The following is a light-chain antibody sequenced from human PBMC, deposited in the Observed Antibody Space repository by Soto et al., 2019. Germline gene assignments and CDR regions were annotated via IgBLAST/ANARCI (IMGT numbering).Light chain of an antibody. Sequence: ELVMTQSPATLSVSPGERATLSCRASQSFSSNVAWYQQKPGQAPRLLIYGTSTRVTGIPARFSGNGSGTEFTLTIRSLQSEDFEVYYCQQYYNWLLTFGGGTKVDIK. V-gene: IGKV3-15*01. CDR2: GTS. J-gene: IGKJ4*01. CDR1: QSFSSN. CDR3: QQYYNWLLT.